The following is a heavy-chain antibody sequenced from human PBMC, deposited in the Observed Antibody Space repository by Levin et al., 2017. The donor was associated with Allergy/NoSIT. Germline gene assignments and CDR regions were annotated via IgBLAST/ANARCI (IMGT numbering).Heavy chain of an antibody. CDR2: IIPIFGTA. Sequence: SVKVSCKASGGTFSSYAISWVRQAPGQGLEWMGGIIPIFGTANYAQKFQGRVTITADKSTSTAYMELSSLRSEDTAVYYCARGNWNYERNWFDPWGQGTLVTVSS. CDR1: GGTFSSYA. J-gene: IGHJ5*02. V-gene: IGHV1-69*06. D-gene: IGHD1-7*01. CDR3: ARGNWNYERNWFDP.